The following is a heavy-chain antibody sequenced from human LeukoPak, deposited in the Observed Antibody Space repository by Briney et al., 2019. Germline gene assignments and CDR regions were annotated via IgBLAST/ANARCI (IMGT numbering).Heavy chain of an antibody. Sequence: GGSLRLSCAASGFTFSSYNMNWVRQAPGKGLEWVSSITGSSSSIYYADPLQGRFTISRDNAKNSLYLQMNSLRAEDTAVYYCARVAPIYSTSLYYLDSWGHGTLVTVSS. J-gene: IGHJ4*01. V-gene: IGHV3-21*01. CDR3: ARVAPIYSTSLYYLDS. CDR1: GFTFSSYN. D-gene: IGHD2-2*01. CDR2: ITGSSSSI.